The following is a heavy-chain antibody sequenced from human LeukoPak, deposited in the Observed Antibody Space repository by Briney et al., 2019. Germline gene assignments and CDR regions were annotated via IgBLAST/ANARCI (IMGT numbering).Heavy chain of an antibody. J-gene: IGHJ4*02. Sequence: GGSLRLSCAASGFTFNNYAMSWVRQAPGKGLEWVSTISSSGTNYADSVKGRFTISRDNSKSTGDLQMNSLRADDTAVYYCARDPGGSFDYWGQGTLVTVSS. V-gene: IGHV3-23*01. CDR3: ARDPGGSFDY. D-gene: IGHD3-16*01. CDR2: ISSSGT. CDR1: GFTFNNYA.